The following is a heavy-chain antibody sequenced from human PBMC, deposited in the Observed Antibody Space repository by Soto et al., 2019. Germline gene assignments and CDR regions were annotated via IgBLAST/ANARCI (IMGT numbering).Heavy chain of an antibody. J-gene: IGHJ6*02. Sequence: QVQLVESGGGVVQPGRSLRLSCAASGFTFSYHALNWVRQAPGKGLEWVAVISYDGDNKYIAEAVKGRLTISRDNPKNTVSLQINSPRTEDTAMYFCARGTTTSAFSVMDVWGQGTTVTVSS. CDR1: GFTFSYHA. D-gene: IGHD1-1*01. V-gene: IGHV3-30-3*01. CDR3: ARGTTTSAFSVMDV. CDR2: ISYDGDNK.